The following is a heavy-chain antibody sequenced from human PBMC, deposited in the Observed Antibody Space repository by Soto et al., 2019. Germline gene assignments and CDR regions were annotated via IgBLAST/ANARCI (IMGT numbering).Heavy chain of an antibody. D-gene: IGHD5-12*01. Sequence: TGGSLRLSCAASGFTFSISEMNWVRQAPGKGLEWVSFISNTGNTIYYADSVKGRFTISRDNARNSLYLQMNSLRAEDTAVYYCARGVEMATLAVRYYFDFWGQGTLVTVSS. V-gene: IGHV3-48*03. J-gene: IGHJ4*02. CDR2: ISNTGNTI. CDR1: GFTFSISE. CDR3: ARGVEMATLAVRYYFDF.